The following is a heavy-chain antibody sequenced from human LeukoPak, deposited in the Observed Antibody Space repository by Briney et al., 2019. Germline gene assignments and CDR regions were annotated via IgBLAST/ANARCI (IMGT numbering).Heavy chain of an antibody. J-gene: IGHJ4*02. Sequence: SETLSLTCTVSGYSISSGYYWGWIRQPPGKGLEWIGSIYHSGSTYYNPSLKSRVTISVDTSKNQFSLKLSSVTAADTAVYYCARSGIAAAVGDWGQGTLVTVSS. CDR1: GYSISSGYY. CDR2: IYHSGST. CDR3: ARSGIAAAVGD. D-gene: IGHD6-13*01. V-gene: IGHV4-38-2*02.